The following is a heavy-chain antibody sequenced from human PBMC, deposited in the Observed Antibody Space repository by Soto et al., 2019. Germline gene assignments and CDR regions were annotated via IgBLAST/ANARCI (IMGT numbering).Heavy chain of an antibody. D-gene: IGHD3-9*01. Sequence: GESLKISCKGSGYSFTSYWSIWVRQMNRKGLEWMGIIYPGDSDTRYSPSVQGQVTISADKSISTAYLQWSSLKASDTAMYYCARGYYDILTGYYPSNAAFDIWGQGTMVTVSS. CDR2: IYPGDSDT. CDR1: GYSFTSYW. J-gene: IGHJ3*02. CDR3: ARGYYDILTGYYPSNAAFDI. V-gene: IGHV5-51*01.